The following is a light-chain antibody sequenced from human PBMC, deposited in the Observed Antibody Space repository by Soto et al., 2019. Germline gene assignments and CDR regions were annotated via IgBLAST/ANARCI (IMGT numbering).Light chain of an antibody. Sequence: DIQMTQSPSSLSASVGDRVTITCQSSQDIKYLNWYQQKSGKAPELLIYYVSNLERGVPARFTGSGSGTDFTLTISSLEAEDIATYYCQQYDHLSTFGQGTKLEI. V-gene: IGKV1-33*01. CDR3: QQYDHLST. CDR1: QDIKY. J-gene: IGKJ2*01. CDR2: YVS.